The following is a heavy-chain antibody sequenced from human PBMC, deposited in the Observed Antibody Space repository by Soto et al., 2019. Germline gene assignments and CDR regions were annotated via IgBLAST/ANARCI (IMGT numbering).Heavy chain of an antibody. D-gene: IGHD2-15*01. V-gene: IGHV3-11*06. Sequence: QVQLVESGGDLVKPGGSLRLSCAASELIFSDYYKNWIRQAPGKGLEWVAVVSYSGSYTNYADSVKGRFSVSRDNRKNSLYLQMNSLRVEDTALYYCATGQDCSGGSCFDFDYWGQGTRVTVSS. J-gene: IGHJ4*02. CDR3: ATGQDCSGGSCFDFDY. CDR1: ELIFSDYY. CDR2: VSYSGSYT.